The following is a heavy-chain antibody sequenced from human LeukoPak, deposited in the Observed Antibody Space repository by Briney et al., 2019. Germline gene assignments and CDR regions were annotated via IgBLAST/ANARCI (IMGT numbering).Heavy chain of an antibody. Sequence: GRSLRLSCAASGFTFSSYGMHWVRQAPGKGLEWVAVISYDGSNKYYADSVKGRFTISRDNSKNTLYLQMNSLRAEDTAVYYCAKAAVTDLPWSYYFDYWGQGTLVTVSS. CDR1: GFTFSSYG. CDR2: ISYDGSNK. V-gene: IGHV3-30*18. CDR3: AKAAVTDLPWSYYFDY. D-gene: IGHD4-17*01. J-gene: IGHJ4*02.